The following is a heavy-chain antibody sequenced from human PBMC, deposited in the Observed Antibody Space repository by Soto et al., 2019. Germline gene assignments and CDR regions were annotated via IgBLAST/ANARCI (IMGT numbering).Heavy chain of an antibody. CDR1: GFTFDDYD. CDR3: AKDFGQQLVYDAFDI. CDR2: ISWNSGSI. V-gene: IGHV3-9*01. Sequence: EVQLVESGGGLVQPGRSLRLSCAASGFTFDDYDMHWVRQAPGKGLEWVSGISWNSGSIGYADSVKGRFTISRDNAKNSLYLQMNSLRAEDTALYYCAKDFGQQLVYDAFDIWGQGTMVTVSS. J-gene: IGHJ3*02. D-gene: IGHD6-13*01.